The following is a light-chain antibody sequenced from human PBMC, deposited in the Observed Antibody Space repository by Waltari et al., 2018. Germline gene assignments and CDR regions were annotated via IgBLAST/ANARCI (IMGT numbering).Light chain of an antibody. CDR1: NYNIGSGP. J-gene: IGLJ2*01. V-gene: IGLV1-44*01. CDR3: ATWDGRVNGVL. CDR2: SNE. Sequence: QSVLTQAPSVSGTPGQRVTISCSGTNYNIGSGPVNWYQQVPGMSPQLLIYSNEQGPSGVPDRFSGSESGTSASLAISGLQSEDEADYYCATWDGRVNGVLFGGGTKVTVL.